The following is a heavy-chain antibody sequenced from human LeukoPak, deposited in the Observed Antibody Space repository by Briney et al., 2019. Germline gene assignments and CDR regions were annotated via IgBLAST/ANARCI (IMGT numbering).Heavy chain of an antibody. Sequence: GGSLRLSCAASGFTFDDYAMHWVRQAPGKSLEWVSLISGDGGSIYYADSVKGRSTISRDNSKNSLYLQMNSLRTEDTALYYCAKDAELNYFDYWGQGTLVTVSS. CDR1: GFTFDDYA. J-gene: IGHJ4*02. CDR3: AKDAELNYFDY. D-gene: IGHD3-10*01. CDR2: ISGDGGSI. V-gene: IGHV3-43*02.